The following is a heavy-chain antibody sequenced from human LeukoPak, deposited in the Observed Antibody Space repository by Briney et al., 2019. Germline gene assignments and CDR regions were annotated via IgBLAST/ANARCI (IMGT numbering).Heavy chain of an antibody. CDR3: ARHNYPYDSGGYYYAY. D-gene: IGHD3-22*01. CDR2: ISSSSSYI. Sequence: KAGGSLRLSCAASGFTFSSYSMNCVRQAPGKGLEGVSSISSSSSYIYYADSVKGRFTISRDNAKNSLYLQMNSLRAEDTAVYYCARHNYPYDSGGYYYAYWGQGTLVTVSS. J-gene: IGHJ4*02. CDR1: GFTFSSYS. V-gene: IGHV3-21*01.